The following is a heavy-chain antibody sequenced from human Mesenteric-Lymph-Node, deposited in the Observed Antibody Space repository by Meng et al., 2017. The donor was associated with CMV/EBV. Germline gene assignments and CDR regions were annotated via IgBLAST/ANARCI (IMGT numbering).Heavy chain of an antibody. Sequence: GSLRLSCAASGFTFSDYYMSWIRQPPGKGLEWIGEINHSGSTNYNPSLKSRVTISVDTSKNQFSLKVTSVTAADTAVYSCARRYCGSTSCYTHFDYWGQGTLVTVSS. J-gene: IGHJ4*02. D-gene: IGHD2-2*02. V-gene: IGHV4-34*01. CDR1: GFTFSDYY. CDR2: INHSGST. CDR3: ARRYCGSTSCYTHFDY.